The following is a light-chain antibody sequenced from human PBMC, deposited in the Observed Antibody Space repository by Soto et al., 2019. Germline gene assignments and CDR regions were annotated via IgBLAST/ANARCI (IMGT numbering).Light chain of an antibody. CDR3: QQYNNWPRT. V-gene: IGKV3-15*01. J-gene: IGKJ1*01. CDR1: QSVSSN. CDR2: GAS. Sequence: EIVMTQSPATLSVSPGERATLSCRASQSVSSNLAWYRQKPGQAPRLLIYGASTRATGIPARFSGSGSGTEFTLTISSLQSEDFAVYYCQQYNNWPRTFGKGTKV.